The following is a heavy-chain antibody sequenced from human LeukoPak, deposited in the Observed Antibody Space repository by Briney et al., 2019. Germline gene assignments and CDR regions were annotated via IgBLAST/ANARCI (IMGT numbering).Heavy chain of an antibody. V-gene: IGHV1-24*01. CDR2: FDPEDGET. CDR3: ATGVGRDGYNLWYFDY. CDR1: GYTLTELS. J-gene: IGHJ4*02. Sequence: ASVKVSCKVSGYTLTELSMHWVRQAPGKGLEWMGGFDPEDGETIYAQKFQGRVTMTEDTSTDTAYMELSSLRSEDTAVYYCATGVGRDGYNLWYFDYWGQGTLVTVPS. D-gene: IGHD5-24*01.